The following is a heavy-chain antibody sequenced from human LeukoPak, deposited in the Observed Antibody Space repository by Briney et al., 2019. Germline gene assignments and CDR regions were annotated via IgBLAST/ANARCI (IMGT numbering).Heavy chain of an antibody. J-gene: IGHJ4*02. CDR2: INPNSGGT. D-gene: IGHD3-10*01. Sequence: ASVKVSCKASGYTFTGYYMHWVRQAPGQGLEWMGWINPNSGGTNYAQKFQGRVTMTRDTSISTAYMELSSLRSEDTAVYYCAREGGFGELLPAYYWGQGTLVTVSS. CDR1: GYTFTGYY. CDR3: AREGGFGELLPAYY. V-gene: IGHV1-2*02.